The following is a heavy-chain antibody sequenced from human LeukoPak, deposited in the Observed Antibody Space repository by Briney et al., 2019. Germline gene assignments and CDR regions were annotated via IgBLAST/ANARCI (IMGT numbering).Heavy chain of an antibody. CDR1: GGSISSYY. J-gene: IGHJ4*02. V-gene: IGHV4-59*08. CDR3: ARQMVNSGFDY. CDR2: IYYSGST. D-gene: IGHD4-23*01. Sequence: SETLSLTCTVSGGSISSYYWSWIRQPPGKGLEWIGYIYYSGSTNYNPSLKSRVTISVDTSKNQFSLKLSSVTAADTAVYYCARQMVNSGFDYWGQGTLVTVSS.